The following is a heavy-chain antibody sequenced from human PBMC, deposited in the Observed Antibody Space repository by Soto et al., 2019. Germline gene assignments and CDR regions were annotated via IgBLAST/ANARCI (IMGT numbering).Heavy chain of an antibody. J-gene: IGHJ6*03. D-gene: IGHD5-18*01. V-gene: IGHV3-23*01. Sequence: GGSLRLSCAASGFTFSSYAMSWVRQAPGKGLEWVSAISGSGGSTYYADSVKGRFTISRDNYKNTLYLQMNSLRAEDTAVYYCDCYSYGSNMDVWGKGTTVTVSS. CDR3: DCYSYGSNMDV. CDR1: GFTFSSYA. CDR2: ISGSGGST.